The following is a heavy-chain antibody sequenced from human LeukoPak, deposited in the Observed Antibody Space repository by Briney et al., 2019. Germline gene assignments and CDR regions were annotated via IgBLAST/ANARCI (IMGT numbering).Heavy chain of an antibody. Sequence: GGSLRLSCAASGFTLSTYGMNWVRQAPGKGLEWVSSISISSTYIYYADSVKGRFTISRDNAKNSLYLQMNSLRAEDTAVYYCARDPLGYCSGGSCDWFDPWGQGTLVTVSS. V-gene: IGHV3-21*01. CDR2: ISISSTYI. D-gene: IGHD2-15*01. CDR1: GFTLSTYG. CDR3: ARDPLGYCSGGSCDWFDP. J-gene: IGHJ5*02.